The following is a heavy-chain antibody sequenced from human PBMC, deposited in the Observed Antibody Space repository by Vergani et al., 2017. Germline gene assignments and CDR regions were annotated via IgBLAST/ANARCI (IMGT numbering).Heavy chain of an antibody. V-gene: IGHV1-2*02. CDR1: GYTFTGYY. D-gene: IGHD3-22*01. Sequence: QVQLVQSGAEVKKPGASVKVSCKASGYTFTGYYMHWVRQAPGQGLEWMGWINPNSGGTNYAQKFQGRVTMTRDTSISTAYMELSRLRSDDTAVYYCARVYYDSSGYYYGELFDYWGQGTLVTVSS. CDR2: INPNSGGT. CDR3: ARVYYDSSGYYYGELFDY. J-gene: IGHJ4*02.